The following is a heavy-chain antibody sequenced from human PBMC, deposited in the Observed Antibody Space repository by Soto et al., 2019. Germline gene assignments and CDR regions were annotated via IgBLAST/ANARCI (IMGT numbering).Heavy chain of an antibody. D-gene: IGHD3-10*01. CDR1: GGTFSSYA. J-gene: IGHJ6*02. CDR2: IIPIFGTT. CDR3: ARGGATLVRGVLRTGYYGMDV. Sequence: QVQLVQSGAEVKKPGSSVKVSCKASGGTFSSYAISWVRQAPGQGLEWMGGIIPIFGTTNYAQKFQCRVTITADESTTIAYMELSSLGSEDTAVYYCARGGATLVRGVLRTGYYGMDVWGQGTTVTVSS. V-gene: IGHV1-69*01.